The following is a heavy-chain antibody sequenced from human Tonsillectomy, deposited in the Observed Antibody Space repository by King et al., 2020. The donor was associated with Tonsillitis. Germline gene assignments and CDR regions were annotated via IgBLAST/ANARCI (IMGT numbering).Heavy chain of an antibody. J-gene: IGHJ1*01. V-gene: IGHV3-30*04. Sequence: HVQLVESGGGVVQPGRSLRLSCAASGFTFSNYAIHWVRQAPGKGLEWVAVISYDGSKKYYADSVKGRFTISRDNSKNTLYLQMNSLRAEDRAVYYCATAEYYGSEIFGKYFQKWGQGTLVTVSS. D-gene: IGHD3-10*01. CDR2: ISYDGSKK. CDR3: ATAEYYGSEIFGKYFQK. CDR1: GFTFSNYA.